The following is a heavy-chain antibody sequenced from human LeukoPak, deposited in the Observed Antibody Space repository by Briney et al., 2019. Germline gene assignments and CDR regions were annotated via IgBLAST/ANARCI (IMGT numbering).Heavy chain of an antibody. J-gene: IGHJ6*03. CDR3: ASQYSSTTYYYYYYMDV. V-gene: IGHV4-39*07. Sequence: SETLSLACTVSGGSISSSSYYWGWIRQPPGKGLEWIGSIYYSGSTYYNPSLKSRVTISVDTSKNQFSLKLSSVTAADTAVYYCASQYSSTTYYYYYYMDVWGKGTTVTVSS. D-gene: IGHD6-13*01. CDR2: IYYSGST. CDR1: GGSISSSSYY.